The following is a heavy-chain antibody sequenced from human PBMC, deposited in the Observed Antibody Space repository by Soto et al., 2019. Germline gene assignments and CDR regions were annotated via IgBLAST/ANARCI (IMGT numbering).Heavy chain of an antibody. J-gene: IGHJ4*02. CDR3: ARTTTLENYFDY. D-gene: IGHD2-15*01. Sequence: PPETLSLTCTVSGGSFSSYYWSWIRQPPGKGLEWIGYIYYTGSIIYNPSLKSRVTMSVDMSMKQFSLKLNSVTAADTAVYYCARTTTLENYFDYWGQGTLVTVSS. V-gene: IGHV4-59*01. CDR2: IYYTGSI. CDR1: GGSFSSYY.